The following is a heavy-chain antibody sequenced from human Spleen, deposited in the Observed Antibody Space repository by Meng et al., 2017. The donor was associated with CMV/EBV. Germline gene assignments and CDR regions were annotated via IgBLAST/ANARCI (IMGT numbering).Heavy chain of an antibody. V-gene: IGHV1-69*05. D-gene: IGHD5/OR15-5a*01. CDR3: ASLRSPRSSVD. CDR2: IITALKTT. CDR1: GGARSYA. J-gene: IGHJ4*02. Sequence: SCKTSGGARSYAVNWVRQVPGQGLEWMEGIITALKTTSFAQKFQGRVTFTTDESSTTAHMELSSLTSEDTAMYYCASLRSPRSSVDWGQGALVTVSS.